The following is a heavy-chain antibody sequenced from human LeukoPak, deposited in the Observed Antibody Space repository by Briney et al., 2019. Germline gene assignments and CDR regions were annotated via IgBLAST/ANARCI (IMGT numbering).Heavy chain of an antibody. CDR1: DDSITMYY. D-gene: IGHD3-22*01. CDR3: ARGGDSSGYSIDY. J-gene: IGHJ4*02. V-gene: IGHV4-59*01. CDR2: IYYSGST. Sequence: SETLSLTCSVSDDSITMYYWTWIRQPPGKGLEWIGYIYYSGSTNYNPSLKSRVTISVDTSKNQFSLKLSSVTAADTAVYYCARGGDSSGYSIDYWGQGTLVTVSS.